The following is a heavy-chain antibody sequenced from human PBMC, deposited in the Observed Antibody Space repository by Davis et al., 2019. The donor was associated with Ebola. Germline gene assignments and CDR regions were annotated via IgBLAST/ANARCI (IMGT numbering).Heavy chain of an antibody. CDR3: ARGLLNSSGWPKGYFQH. J-gene: IGHJ1*01. CDR2: IIPIFGTA. Sequence: VKVSCKASGYTFTGYDINWVRQAPGQGLEWMGGIIPIFGTANYAQKFQGRVTITADESTSTAYMELSSLRSEDTAVYYCARGLLNSSGWPKGYFQHWGQGTLVTVSS. V-gene: IGHV1-69*01. D-gene: IGHD6-19*01. CDR1: GYTFTGYD.